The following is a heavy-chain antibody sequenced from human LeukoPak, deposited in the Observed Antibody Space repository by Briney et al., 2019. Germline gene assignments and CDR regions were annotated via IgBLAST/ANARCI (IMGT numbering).Heavy chain of an antibody. CDR1: GGSISSSSYY. V-gene: IGHV4-39*01. D-gene: IGHD4-17*01. CDR2: IYYSGST. Sequence: SETLSLTCTVSGGSISSSSYYWGWLRQPPGTGLEWIGSIYYSGSTYYNPSLKSRVTISVDTSKNQSSLKLSSVTAADTAVYYCARPVGPDYGDSSWGQGTLVTVSS. CDR3: ARPVGPDYGDSS. J-gene: IGHJ5*02.